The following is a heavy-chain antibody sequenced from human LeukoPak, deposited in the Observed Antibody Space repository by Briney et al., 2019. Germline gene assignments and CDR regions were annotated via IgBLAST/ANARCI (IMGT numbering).Heavy chain of an antibody. V-gene: IGHV3-21*01. CDR2: ISSSSTYI. D-gene: IGHD2-15*01. CDR1: GFILSSYE. J-gene: IGHJ4*02. Sequence: PGGSLILSCSASGFILSSYEMNWVRHAPGKRLEWFSSISSSSTYIYYSDSVKGRFTISRENAKNSLYLQMNSLRAEDTAVYYCARGGTPAVVAFDYWGQGTLVTVSS. CDR3: ARGGTPAVVAFDY.